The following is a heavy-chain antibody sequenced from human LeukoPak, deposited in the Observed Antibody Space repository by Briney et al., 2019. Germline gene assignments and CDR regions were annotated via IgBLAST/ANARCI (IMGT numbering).Heavy chain of an antibody. Sequence: GASVKVSCKASGGTFSSYAISWVRQAPGQGLEWMGGIIPIFGTANYAQKFQGRVTITADESTSTAYMELSSLRSEDTALYYCARLSGDGYNSYYWGQGTLVTVSS. CDR2: IIPIFGTA. J-gene: IGHJ4*02. CDR1: GGTFSSYA. D-gene: IGHD5-24*01. V-gene: IGHV1-69*13. CDR3: ARLSGDGYNSYY.